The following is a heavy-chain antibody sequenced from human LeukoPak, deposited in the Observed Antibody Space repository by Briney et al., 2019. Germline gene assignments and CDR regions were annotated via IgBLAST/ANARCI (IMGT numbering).Heavy chain of an antibody. D-gene: IGHD6-6*01. Sequence: SVKVSCKASGGTFSSYAISWVRQAPGQGLEWMGGIIPIFGTANYAQKFQGRVTITADESTGTAYMELSSLRSEDTAVYYCARQPPDRQQLVPTYYYYYYMDVWGKGTTVTVSS. CDR3: ARQPPDRQQLVPTYYYYYYMDV. CDR1: GGTFSSYA. CDR2: IIPIFGTA. J-gene: IGHJ6*03. V-gene: IGHV1-69*13.